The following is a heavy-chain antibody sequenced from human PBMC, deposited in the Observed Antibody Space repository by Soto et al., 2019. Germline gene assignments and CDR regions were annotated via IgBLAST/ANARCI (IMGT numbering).Heavy chain of an antibody. D-gene: IGHD3-10*01. CDR1: GDSIRSYY. CDR3: ARRYGSAFDI. J-gene: IGHJ3*02. Sequence: PSETLSLTCTVSGDSIRSYYGSWIRQPPGKGLEWIGYIYYSGSTNYNPSLKSRVTISVDTSKNQFSLKLSSVTAADTAVYYCARRYGSAFDIWGQGTMVTVSS. CDR2: IYYSGST. V-gene: IGHV4-59*01.